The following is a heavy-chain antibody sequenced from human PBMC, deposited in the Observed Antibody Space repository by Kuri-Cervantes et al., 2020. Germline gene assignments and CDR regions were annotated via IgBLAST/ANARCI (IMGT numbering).Heavy chain of an antibody. Sequence: SLKISCAASGFTFDDYAMHWVRQAPGKGLEWVSSVTWNSGSIGYADSVRGRFTISRDNAKNSLYMQLNSLRVEDTAMYYCAEGRGSYGGPFDYWGQGTLVTVSS. V-gene: IGHV3-9*01. CDR1: GFTFDDYA. CDR3: AEGRGSYGGPFDY. D-gene: IGHD1-26*01. CDR2: VTWNSGSI. J-gene: IGHJ4*02.